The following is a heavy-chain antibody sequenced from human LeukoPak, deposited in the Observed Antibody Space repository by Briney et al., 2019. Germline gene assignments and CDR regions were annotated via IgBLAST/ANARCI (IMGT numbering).Heavy chain of an antibody. V-gene: IGHV3-53*01. Sequence: GGSLRLSCAASGFTVSSNYMSWVRQAPGKRLEWVSVIYSGGSTYYADSVKGRFTISKDNSKNTLYLKMNSLRAEDTAVYYCARDSGSSPLAFDIWGQGTMVTVSS. CDR1: GFTVSSNY. CDR3: ARDSGSSPLAFDI. CDR2: IYSGGST. J-gene: IGHJ3*02. D-gene: IGHD3-10*01.